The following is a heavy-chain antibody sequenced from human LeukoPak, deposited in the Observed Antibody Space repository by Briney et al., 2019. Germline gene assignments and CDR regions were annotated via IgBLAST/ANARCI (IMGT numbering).Heavy chain of an antibody. CDR2: ISYDGSNK. CDR1: GFTFSSYA. V-gene: IGHV3-30-3*02. D-gene: IGHD1-26*01. CDR3: AKDAHSGSYFDY. J-gene: IGHJ4*01. Sequence: PGGSLRLSCAASGFTFSSYAMHWVRQAPGKGLEWVAVISYDGSNKYYADSVKGRFTISRDNSKNTLYLQMNSLRVEDTAVYYCAKDAHSGSYFDYWGQGILVTDSS.